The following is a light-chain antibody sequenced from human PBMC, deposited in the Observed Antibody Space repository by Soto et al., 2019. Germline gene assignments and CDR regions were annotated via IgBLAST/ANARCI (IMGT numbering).Light chain of an antibody. CDR2: DAS. CDR1: QNINTW. CDR3: QQSNG. V-gene: IGKV1-5*01. J-gene: IGKJ2*01. Sequence: DIQMTQSPSILSASVGDRVTITCRATQNINTWLAWYQQKPGKAPKMLIYDASRLQNGLPSRFSGSGSGTQFTLTISSLQPDDFATYYCQQSNGFGPGTKLDVK.